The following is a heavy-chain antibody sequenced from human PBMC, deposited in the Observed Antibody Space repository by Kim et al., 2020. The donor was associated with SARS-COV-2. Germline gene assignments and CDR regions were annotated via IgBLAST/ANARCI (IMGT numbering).Heavy chain of an antibody. CDR1: GYSFTSYW. D-gene: IGHD5-12*01. CDR2: IYPGDSDT. J-gene: IGHJ4*02. CDR3: ARRRREGGYNGYYFDY. V-gene: IGHV5-51*01. Sequence: GESLKISCKGSGYSFTSYWIGWVRQMPGKGLEWMGIIYPGDSDTRYSPSFQGQVTISADKSISTAYLQWSSLKASDTAMYYCARRRREGGYNGYYFDYWGQGTLVTVSS.